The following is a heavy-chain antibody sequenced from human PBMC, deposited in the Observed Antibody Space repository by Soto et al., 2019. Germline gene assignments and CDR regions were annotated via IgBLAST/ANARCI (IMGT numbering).Heavy chain of an antibody. CDR3: ARDLPYYYDSGSYRMNFNWFDP. J-gene: IGHJ5*02. CDR2: INPSDGST. Sequence: QVQLVQSGAEVKKPGASVKVSCKASGYTFTSYYMHWVRQAPGQGLEWVGIINPSDGSTNYAEKFQGRVTMTRDTSTSTVSMELISLRSEDTAVYYCARDLPYYYDSGSYRMNFNWFDPWGQGTLVTVSS. CDR1: GYTFTSYY. V-gene: IGHV1-46*01. D-gene: IGHD3-10*01.